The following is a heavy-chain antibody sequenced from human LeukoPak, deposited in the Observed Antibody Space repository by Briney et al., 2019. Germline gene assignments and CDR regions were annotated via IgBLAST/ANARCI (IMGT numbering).Heavy chain of an antibody. CDR2: MNPNSGNT. V-gene: IGHV1-8*01. CDR1: GYTFTSYD. D-gene: IGHD6-13*01. Sequence: GASVKVSCKASGYTFTSYDINWVRQATGQGLEWMGWMNPNSGNTGYAQKFQGRVTMTRNTSISTAYMGLSSLRSEDTAVYYCARRGGPQPNIAAATYYYYYGMDVWGQGTTVTVSS. J-gene: IGHJ6*02. CDR3: ARRGGPQPNIAAATYYYYYGMDV.